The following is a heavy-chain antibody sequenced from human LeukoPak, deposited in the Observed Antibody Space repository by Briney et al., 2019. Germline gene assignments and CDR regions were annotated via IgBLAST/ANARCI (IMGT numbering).Heavy chain of an antibody. J-gene: IGHJ4*02. CDR3: AKVSGDYGSGSYYTLDF. V-gene: IGHV3-30*18. CDR2: ISYDGSTT. D-gene: IGHD3-10*01. Sequence: GGSLRLSCAASGFTFSSYGMHWVRQAPGKGLEWVAVISYDGSTTYYADSVKGRFTISRDNSKNTLYLQMNSLRAVDTAVYYCAKVSGDYGSGSYYTLDFWGQGTLVTVSS. CDR1: GFTFSSYG.